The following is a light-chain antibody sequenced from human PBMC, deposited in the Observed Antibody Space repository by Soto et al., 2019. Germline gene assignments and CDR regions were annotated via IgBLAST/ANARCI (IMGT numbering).Light chain of an antibody. CDR3: QQYGSSGT. Sequence: EIVITHSPATLSLSPLQISTLSCMSSHSVSSKLAWYQQRPGQAPRLLIYSASPRATGIPARFSGSGSGTEFTLTISRLEPEDFAVYYCQQYGSSGTFGQGTKVDIK. J-gene: IGKJ1*01. CDR2: SAS. CDR1: HSVSSK. V-gene: IGKV3-15*01.